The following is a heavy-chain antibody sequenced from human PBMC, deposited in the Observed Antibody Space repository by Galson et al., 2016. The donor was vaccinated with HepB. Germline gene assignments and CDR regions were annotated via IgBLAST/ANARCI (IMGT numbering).Heavy chain of an antibody. Sequence: SETLSLTCTVSGGSISGYTWGWFRQAPGMGLEWIGYIYYSGTTTYSPSLKGRVTISRDTSMRQVSLKLSSVTAADTAVYYCARDRETLGYFDKWGQGTRVTVSS. J-gene: IGHJ4*02. V-gene: IGHV4-59*01. CDR2: IYYSGTT. CDR1: GGSISGYT. CDR3: ARDRETLGYFDK.